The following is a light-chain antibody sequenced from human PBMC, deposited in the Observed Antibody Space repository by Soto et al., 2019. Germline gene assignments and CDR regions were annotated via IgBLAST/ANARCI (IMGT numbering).Light chain of an antibody. CDR2: GAS. V-gene: IGKV3-20*01. Sequence: ESGLRQSPGTMSLSPGERATLSCRASLSVSSSLAWYQQKPGQAPRLLIYGASSRATGIPDRFSGSGSGTDFTLTISRLEPEDFAVFYCQQYGTSPITFGQGTRLEIK. CDR1: LSVSSS. J-gene: IGKJ5*01. CDR3: QQYGTSPIT.